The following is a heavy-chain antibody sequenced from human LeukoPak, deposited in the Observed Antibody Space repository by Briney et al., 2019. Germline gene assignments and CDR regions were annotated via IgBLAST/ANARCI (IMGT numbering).Heavy chain of an antibody. CDR2: INSDGSST. CDR1: GFTFSSDW. CDR3: ARDRDGYKSSDY. Sequence: GGSLRLSCAASGFTFSSDWMHWVRQAPGKGLVWVSRINSDGSSTNYADSVKGRFTISRDNAKNTLYLRMNSLRAEDTAVYYCARDRDGYKSSDYWGQGTLVTVSS. V-gene: IGHV3-74*01. J-gene: IGHJ4*02. D-gene: IGHD5-24*01.